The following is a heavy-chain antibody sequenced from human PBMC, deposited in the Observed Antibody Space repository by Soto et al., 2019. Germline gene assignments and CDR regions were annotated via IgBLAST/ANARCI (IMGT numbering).Heavy chain of an antibody. CDR1: GYTFTSYG. J-gene: IGHJ4*02. V-gene: IGHV1-18*01. D-gene: IGHD3-10*01. Sequence: QVQLVQSGAEVKKPGDSVKVACKASGYTFTSYGISWVGQAPGQGLEWMGWISAYNGNTNYAQKLQGRVTMTTDTSTSTAYMELRSLRSDDTAVYYCARTTLLWFGEFPYYFDYWGQGTLVTVSS. CDR3: ARTTLLWFGEFPYYFDY. CDR2: ISAYNGNT.